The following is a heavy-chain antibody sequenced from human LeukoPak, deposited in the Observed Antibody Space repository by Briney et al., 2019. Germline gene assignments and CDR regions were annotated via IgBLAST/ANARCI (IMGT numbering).Heavy chain of an antibody. CDR1: GGSISSGSYD. Sequence: SETLSLTCTVSGGSISSGSYDWSWIRQPAGKGLEGIGRIYTSGSTNYNPSLKSPVTISVDTSKNQFSLKLSSVTAADTAVYYCARGYYDSSGHFDYWGQGTLVTVSS. CDR2: IYTSGST. D-gene: IGHD3-22*01. V-gene: IGHV4-61*02. J-gene: IGHJ4*02. CDR3: ARGYYDSSGHFDY.